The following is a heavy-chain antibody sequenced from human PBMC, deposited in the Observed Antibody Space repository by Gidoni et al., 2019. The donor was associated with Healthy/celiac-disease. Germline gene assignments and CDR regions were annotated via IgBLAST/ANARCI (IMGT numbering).Heavy chain of an antibody. CDR3: AGGGDYYDSSGYYYGNAFDI. V-gene: IGHV1-46*01. J-gene: IGHJ3*02. Sequence: QVQLVQSGAEVKKPGASVKVSCTASGYTFPSYYMHWVRQAPGQGLEWMGIINPSVGSKSYAQKCQGRVTMTMDTATSTVYMELSSLRAEDTAVYYCAGGGDYYDSSGYYYGNAFDIWGQGTMVTVSS. D-gene: IGHD3-22*01. CDR2: INPSVGSK. CDR1: GYTFPSYY.